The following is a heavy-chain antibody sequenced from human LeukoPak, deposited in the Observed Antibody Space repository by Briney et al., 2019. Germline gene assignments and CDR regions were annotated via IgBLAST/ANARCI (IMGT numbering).Heavy chain of an antibody. CDR1: GFTFSSYG. J-gene: IGHJ3*02. D-gene: IGHD3-22*01. CDR3: ARGRNYDSSAYVFDI. Sequence: GGSLRLSCAASGFTFSSYGMHWVRQAPGKGLEWVAVIWYDGSKKYYADSVKDRFTISRDNSKNTLYLQMNSLRAEDTAVYYCARGRNYDSSAYVFDIWGQGTTVTVSS. CDR2: IWYDGSKK. V-gene: IGHV3-33*01.